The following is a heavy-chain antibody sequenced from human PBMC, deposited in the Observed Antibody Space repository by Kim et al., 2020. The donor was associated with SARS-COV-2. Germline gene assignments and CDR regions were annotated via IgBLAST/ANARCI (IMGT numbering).Heavy chain of an antibody. Sequence: GGSLRLSCAASGFTFSSYVMTWVRQAPGQGLEWVSSISGSGSGTYYADSVKDRFTISRDNPKNTLFLQMDTLRAEDTAIYYCAKGAVRGYGDY. CDR2: ISGSGSGT. CDR1: GFTFSSYV. D-gene: IGHD5-12*01. V-gene: IGHV3-23*01. CDR3: AKGAVRGYGDY. J-gene: IGHJ4*01.